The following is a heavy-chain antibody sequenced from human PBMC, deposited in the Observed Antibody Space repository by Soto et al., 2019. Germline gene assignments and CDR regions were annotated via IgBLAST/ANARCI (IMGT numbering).Heavy chain of an antibody. CDR1: GGSISSSSYY. CDR3: AGLVGMVVTATD. V-gene: IGHV4-39*01. J-gene: IGHJ4*02. D-gene: IGHD2-21*02. Sequence: QLQLQESGPGLVKPSETLSLTCTVSGGSISSSSYYWGWIRQPPGKGLEWIGSIYYSGSTYDNPSLKGRVTISLDTSKNQFSLKLSSVTAADTAVYYCAGLVGMVVTATDWGQGTLVTVSS. CDR2: IYYSGST.